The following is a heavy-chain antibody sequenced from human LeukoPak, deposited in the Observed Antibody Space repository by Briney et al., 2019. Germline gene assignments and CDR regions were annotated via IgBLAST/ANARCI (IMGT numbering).Heavy chain of an antibody. CDR3: ARVRDYYDSSGRNAFDI. CDR2: IYYTGST. J-gene: IGHJ3*02. D-gene: IGHD3-22*01. CDR1: GGSINNYY. V-gene: IGHV4-59*01. Sequence: SETLSLTCTVSGGSINNYYWSWVRQPPGAGLEWLAYIYYTGSTNYNPSLKTRLTISVDTSKNQLSLKLSSVTAADTAVYYCARVRDYYDSSGRNAFDIWGQGTMVTVSS.